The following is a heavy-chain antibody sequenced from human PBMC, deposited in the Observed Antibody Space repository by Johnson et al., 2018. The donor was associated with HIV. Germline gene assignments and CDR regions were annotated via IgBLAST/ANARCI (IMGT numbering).Heavy chain of an antibody. V-gene: IGHV3-30*03. CDR1: GFTFSSYG. CDR3: ARRFYDSSGAGFDI. Sequence: QVQLVESGGGLVQPGGSLRLSCAASGFTFSSYGMSWVRQAPGKGLEWVAVISFDGSNKYYADSVKGRFTISRDNSKNTLYLQMGSLRAEDMAVYYCARRFYDSSGAGFDIWGKGTMVTVSS. D-gene: IGHD3-22*01. J-gene: IGHJ3*02. CDR2: ISFDGSNK.